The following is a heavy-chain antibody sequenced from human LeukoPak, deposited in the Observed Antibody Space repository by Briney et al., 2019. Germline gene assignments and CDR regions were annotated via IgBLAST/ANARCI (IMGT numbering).Heavy chain of an antibody. CDR2: INHSGST. D-gene: IGHD6-13*01. J-gene: IGHJ4*02. V-gene: IGHV4-34*01. Sequence: SSETLSLTCAVYGGSFSGYYWSWIRQPPGKGLEWIGEINHSGSTNYNPSLKSRVTISVDTSKNQFSLKLSSVTAADTAVYYCARRRSYSSSWLFDYWGQGTPVTVSS. CDR3: ARRRSYSSSWLFDY. CDR1: GGSFSGYY.